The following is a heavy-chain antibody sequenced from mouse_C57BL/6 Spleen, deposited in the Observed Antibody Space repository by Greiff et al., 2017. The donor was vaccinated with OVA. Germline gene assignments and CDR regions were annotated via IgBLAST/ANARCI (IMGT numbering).Heavy chain of an antibody. J-gene: IGHJ4*01. CDR2: IHPNSGST. CDR1: GYTFTSYW. V-gene: IGHV1-64*01. CDR3: ARGDGNYVYYALDY. Sequence: VQLQQSGAELVKPGASVKLSCKASGYTFTSYWMHWVKQRPGQGLEWIGMIHPNSGSTNYNEKFKSKATLTADKSSSTAYMQLSSLTSEDSAVDYCARGDGNYVYYALDYWGQGTSVTVSS. D-gene: IGHD2-1*01.